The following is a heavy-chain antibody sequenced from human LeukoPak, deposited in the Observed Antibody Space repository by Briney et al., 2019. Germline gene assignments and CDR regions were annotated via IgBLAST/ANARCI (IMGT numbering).Heavy chain of an antibody. Sequence: TGGSLRLSCAASGLTFSGYSMNWLRQAPGKGLEWVSSISSSGTYVYYADSVKGRFTISRDNAKNSLYMEMNSLRAEDTAVYYCATSSQEQLDHLDYWGQGTLVTVSS. D-gene: IGHD6-13*01. J-gene: IGHJ4*02. CDR2: ISSSGTYV. CDR1: GLTFSGYS. V-gene: IGHV3-21*01. CDR3: ATSSQEQLDHLDY.